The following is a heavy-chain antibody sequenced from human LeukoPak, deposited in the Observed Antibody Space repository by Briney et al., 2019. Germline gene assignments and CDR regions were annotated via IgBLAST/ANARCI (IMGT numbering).Heavy chain of an antibody. CDR1: GGSFSGYY. D-gene: IGHD2-21*01. CDR3: ARGYCGGDCSYLNWFDP. J-gene: IGHJ5*02. Sequence: SETLSLTCAVYGGSFSGYYWSWIRQPPGKGLEWIGEINHSGSTDYNPSLKSRVTISVDTSKNQFSLKPSSVTAADTAVYYCARGYCGGDCSYLNWFDPWGQGTLVTVSS. CDR2: INHSGST. V-gene: IGHV4-34*01.